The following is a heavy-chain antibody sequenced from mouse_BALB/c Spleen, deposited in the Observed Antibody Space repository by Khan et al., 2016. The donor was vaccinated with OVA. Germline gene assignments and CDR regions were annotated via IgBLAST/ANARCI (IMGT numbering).Heavy chain of an antibody. CDR1: GYTFTDYY. Sequence: IQLVQSGPELVKPGASVKVSCKASGYTFTDYYMKWMKQSHGKSLEWIGDINPNNGDTFYNQKFKGKATLTVDKSSNTAYTQLNSLSSEDSAVYYCARGLFDVWGAGTTVTVSS. J-gene: IGHJ1*01. V-gene: IGHV1-26*01. CDR3: ARGLFDV. CDR2: INPNNGDT.